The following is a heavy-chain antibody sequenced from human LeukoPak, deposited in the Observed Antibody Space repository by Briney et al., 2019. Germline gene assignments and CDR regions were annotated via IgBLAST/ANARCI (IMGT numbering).Heavy chain of an antibody. V-gene: IGHV4-59*02. CDR2: IYDSGST. D-gene: IGHD3-3*01. Sequence: SETLSLTCSVSGGSVSSYYWSWIRQAPGKGLEWIGYIYDSGSTNYNPSLKSRVTISVDTSKNQFSLNLSSVTAADTAVYYCASRNFGVVTDWGQGTLVTVSS. CDR1: GGSVSSYY. CDR3: ASRNFGVVTD. J-gene: IGHJ4*02.